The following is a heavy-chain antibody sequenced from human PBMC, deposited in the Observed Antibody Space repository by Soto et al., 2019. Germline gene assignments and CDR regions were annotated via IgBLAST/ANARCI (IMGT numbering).Heavy chain of an antibody. CDR3: ARAAGGMDV. V-gene: IGHV4-31*03. CDR1: GGSISSGGYY. CDR2: IYYSGST. J-gene: IGHJ6*02. Sequence: SETLSLTCTVSGGSISSGGYYWSWIRQHPGKGLEWIGYIYYSGSTYHNPSLKSRVSISDDTSKNQFSLKLSSVTAADTAVYYCARAAGGMDVWGQGTTVTVSS.